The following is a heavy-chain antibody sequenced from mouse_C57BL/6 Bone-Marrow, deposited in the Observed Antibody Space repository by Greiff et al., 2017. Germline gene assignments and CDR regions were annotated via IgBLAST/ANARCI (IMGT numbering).Heavy chain of an antibody. J-gene: IGHJ4*01. Sequence: VQLQQSGAELVRPGASVKLSCTASGFNIKDDDMHWVKQRPEQGLEWIGWIDPENGDTEYASKFHGTATITADTSSNTAYLQLSSLTSEDTAVYYCTTEAMDYWGQGTSVTVSS. CDR2: IDPENGDT. CDR1: GFNIKDDD. V-gene: IGHV14-4*01. CDR3: TTEAMDY.